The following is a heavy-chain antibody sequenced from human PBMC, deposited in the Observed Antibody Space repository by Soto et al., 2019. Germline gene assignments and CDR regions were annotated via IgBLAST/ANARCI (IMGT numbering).Heavy chain of an antibody. V-gene: IGHV4-39*01. D-gene: IGHD6-19*01. J-gene: IGHJ3*02. CDR1: GGSISSSSYY. CDR3: ARPYGSGWYDAFAI. Sequence: QLQLQESGPGLVKPSETLSLTCTVSGGSISSSSYYWGWIRQPPGKGLEWIGSFYYSGSTYLNPSLKSRVTISVDTSKNQFSLKLRSVTAADTAVYYCARPYGSGWYDAFAIWGQGTMVTVSS. CDR2: FYYSGST.